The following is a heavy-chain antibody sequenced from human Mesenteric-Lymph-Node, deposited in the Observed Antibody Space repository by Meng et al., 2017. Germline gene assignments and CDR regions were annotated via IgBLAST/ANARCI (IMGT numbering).Heavy chain of an antibody. CDR1: GFTFSSYS. Sequence: GESLKISCAASGFTFSSYSMNWVRQAPGKGLEWVSSISSSSSYIYYADSVKGRFTISRDNSKNTLYLQMNSLRAEDTAVYYCAKDRATYYYDSSGYYPEYFQHWGQGTLVTVSS. V-gene: IGHV3-21*04. D-gene: IGHD3-22*01. CDR2: ISSSSSYI. J-gene: IGHJ1*01. CDR3: AKDRATYYYDSSGYYPEYFQH.